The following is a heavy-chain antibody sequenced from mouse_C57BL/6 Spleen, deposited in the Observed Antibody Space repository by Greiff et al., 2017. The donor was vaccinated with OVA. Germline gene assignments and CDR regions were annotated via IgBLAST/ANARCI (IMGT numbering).Heavy chain of an antibody. J-gene: IGHJ2*01. D-gene: IGHD4-1*01. CDR2: IRNKANGYTT. V-gene: IGHV7-3*01. CDR1: GFTFTDYY. Sequence: EVKLMESGGGLVQPGGSLSLSCAASGFTFTDYYMSWVRQPPGKALEWLGFIRNKANGYTTEYSASVKGRLTISRDNSQSILYLQMNALRAEDSATYYCARYIKLGFDYWGQGTTLTVSS. CDR3: ARYIKLGFDY.